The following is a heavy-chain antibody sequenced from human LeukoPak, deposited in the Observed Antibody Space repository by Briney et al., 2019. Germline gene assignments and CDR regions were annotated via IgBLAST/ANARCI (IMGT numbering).Heavy chain of an antibody. CDR2: ISGSDGTT. J-gene: IGHJ3*02. CDR1: GFTYSCYA. D-gene: IGHD2-21*01. CDR3: AKDRRFPDDVFDI. V-gene: IGHV3-23*01. Sequence: GGSLRLSCAASGFTYSCYAMIWVRQAPGKGLEDGSAISGSDGTTWYADSVKGRLTISRDNSRNTLYLQMNSLRAEDTAVYYCAKDRRFPDDVFDIWGQGTMVTVSS.